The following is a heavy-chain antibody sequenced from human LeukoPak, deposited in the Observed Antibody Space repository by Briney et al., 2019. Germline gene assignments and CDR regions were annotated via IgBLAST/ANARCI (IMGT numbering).Heavy chain of an antibody. Sequence: SETLSLTCAVYGGSFSGYYWSWIRQPPGKGLEWIGEINHSGSTNYNPPLKSRVTISVDTSKNQFSLKLSSVTAADTAVYYCARGVRDSSGWYGGRISAYIYYFDYWGQGTLVTVSS. J-gene: IGHJ4*02. CDR1: GGSFSGYY. V-gene: IGHV4-34*01. CDR3: ARGVRDSSGWYGGRISAYIYYFDY. CDR2: INHSGST. D-gene: IGHD6-19*01.